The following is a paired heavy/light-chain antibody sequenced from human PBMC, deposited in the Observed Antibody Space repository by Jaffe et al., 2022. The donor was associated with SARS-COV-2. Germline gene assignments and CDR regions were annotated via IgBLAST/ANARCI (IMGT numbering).Light chain of an antibody. CDR1: NIRDKR. V-gene: IGLV3-21*02. CDR3: QVWDSSSVHYV. CDR2: DDT. Sequence: SYVLTQPPSVSVAPGQTARIPCGGDNIRDKRVHWYQQKPGQAPVLVVYDDTDRPSGIPERFSGSNSGNTATLTISRVEAGDEADYYCQVWDSSSVHYVFGSGTKVTVL. J-gene: IGLJ1*01.
Heavy chain of an antibody. Sequence: QGQLVQSGVEVKRPGASVKVSCKASEYIFTSYGISWVRQAPGQGLEWMGWISPYNGDTTYAQKFQGRVTMTTDASTFTVYLELRRLRSDDTAVYYCARVSSTAWHGSRFDPWGQGTLVTVSS. CDR3: ARVSSTAWHGSRFDP. CDR2: ISPYNGDT. D-gene: IGHD2-8*02. CDR1: EYIFTSYG. V-gene: IGHV1-18*01. J-gene: IGHJ5*02.